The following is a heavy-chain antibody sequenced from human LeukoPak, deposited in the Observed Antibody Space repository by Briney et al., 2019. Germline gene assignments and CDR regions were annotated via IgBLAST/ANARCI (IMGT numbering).Heavy chain of an antibody. CDR2: ISEDGINK. CDR1: GFTFSNYG. D-gene: IGHD6-13*01. J-gene: IGHJ4*02. Sequence: GGSLTLSCAASGFTFSNYGMHCVRQAPGKGLEWVAGISEDGINKYYADSVKARFTISRDNSNDTLFLQMNNLRADDPAVYYCAKDRETTASGTFDYWGQGALVTVSS. CDR3: AKDRETTASGTFDY. V-gene: IGHV3-30*18.